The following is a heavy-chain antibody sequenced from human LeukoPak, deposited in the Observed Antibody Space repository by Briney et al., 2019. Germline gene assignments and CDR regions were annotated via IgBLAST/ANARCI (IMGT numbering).Heavy chain of an antibody. CDR3: ARDLYSSGRYYFDY. CDR2: INPGNGDT. Sequence: ASVKVSCKGSGYTFTNYAVHWVRQAPGQRLEWLGWINPGNGDTKYSQNFQGRVTVTSDTSAATAYVELSSLRSEDTAVYYCARDLYSSGRYYFDYWGQGTLVTVSS. D-gene: IGHD6-19*01. CDR1: GYTFTNYA. V-gene: IGHV1-3*01. J-gene: IGHJ4*02.